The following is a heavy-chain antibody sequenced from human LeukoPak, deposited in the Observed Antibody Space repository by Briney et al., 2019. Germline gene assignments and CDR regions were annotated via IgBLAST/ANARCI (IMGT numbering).Heavy chain of an antibody. D-gene: IGHD3-16*01. CDR2: ISYDVSNK. V-gene: IGHV3-30-3*01. Sequence: GGSLRLSCAASGFTFSSYAMHWVREAPGKGLGGVAVISYDVSNKYYADSVKGRFTISRDNSKNTLYLQMNSLRAEGTAVYYCARGGHWAKDYYYGMDVWGQGTTVTVSS. CDR3: ARGGHWAKDYYYGMDV. CDR1: GFTFSSYA. J-gene: IGHJ6*02.